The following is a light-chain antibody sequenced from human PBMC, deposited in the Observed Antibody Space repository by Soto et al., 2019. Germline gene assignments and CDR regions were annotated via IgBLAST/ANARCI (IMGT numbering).Light chain of an antibody. V-gene: IGKV3-15*01. Sequence: EIVMTQSPATLSVSPGERATLSCRASQSVGSKLAWYQQIPGQAPRLLIYGASTRATGIPARFSGSGSGTEFTPTISNLQSEDFAVYYCQQYNDWPTWTFGQGTKVDI. CDR3: QQYNDWPTWT. CDR2: GAS. CDR1: QSVGSK. J-gene: IGKJ1*01.